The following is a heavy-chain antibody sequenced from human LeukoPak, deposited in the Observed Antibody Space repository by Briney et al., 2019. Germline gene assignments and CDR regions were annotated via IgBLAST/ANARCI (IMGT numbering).Heavy chain of an antibody. V-gene: IGHV4-59*01. D-gene: IGHD2-2*01. CDR2: IYYSGNT. CDR1: GGSISSYY. J-gene: IGHJ4*02. Sequence: PSETLSLTCTVSGGSISSYYWSWIRQPPGKGLEWIGYIYYSGNTNYNPSLKSRVTISVDTSKNQFSLKLSSVTAADTAVYYCARRGDTSLSFDYWGQGTLVTVSS. CDR3: ARRGDTSLSFDY.